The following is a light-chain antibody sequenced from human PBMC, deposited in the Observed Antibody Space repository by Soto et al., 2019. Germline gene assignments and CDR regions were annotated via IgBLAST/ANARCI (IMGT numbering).Light chain of an antibody. V-gene: IGLV2-14*01. CDR1: SSDVGGYNY. CDR2: EVS. J-gene: IGLJ2*01. Sequence: QSALTQPASVSGSPGQSITISCTGTSSDVGGYNYVSWYQQHPGKAPKLMIYEVSNRPSGVSNRFSGSKSGNTASLTISGLHAEDEDDYYCSSFTSSTTLVLFGGGTKLTVL. CDR3: SSFTSSTTLVL.